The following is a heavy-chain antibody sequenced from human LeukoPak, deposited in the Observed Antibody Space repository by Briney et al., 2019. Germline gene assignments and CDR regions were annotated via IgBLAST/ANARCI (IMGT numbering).Heavy chain of an antibody. CDR2: LNHSGST. Sequence: SETLSLTCAVYGGSFSGYYWSWLRQPPGKGLEWIGELNHSGSTNYNPSLKSRVTISVDTSQNQLSLKLTSVTAADTAVDYCARGGTYLCLGGYYPLMLRGQGNPVTV. CDR1: GGSFSGYY. CDR3: ARGGTYLCLGGYYPLML. D-gene: IGHD3-10*02. J-gene: IGHJ4*02. V-gene: IGHV4-34*01.